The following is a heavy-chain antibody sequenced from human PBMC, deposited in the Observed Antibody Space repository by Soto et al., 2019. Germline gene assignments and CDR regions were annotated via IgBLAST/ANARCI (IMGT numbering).Heavy chain of an antibody. V-gene: IGHV3-48*03. D-gene: IGHD3-22*01. CDR2: ISSSGSSI. CDR3: ARDGYDSSGDSEYFQY. Sequence: GGSLRLSCAASGFTFSTYEMNWVRQAPGKGLEWISYISSSGSSIYYADSVKGRFTISRDNAWNSLHLQMNSLRVEDTAVYYCARDGYDSSGDSEYFQYWGQGTLVTIYS. CDR1: GFTFSTYE. J-gene: IGHJ1*01.